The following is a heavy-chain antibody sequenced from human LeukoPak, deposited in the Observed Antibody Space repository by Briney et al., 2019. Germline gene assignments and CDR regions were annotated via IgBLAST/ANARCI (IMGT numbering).Heavy chain of an antibody. Sequence: PGGSLRLSCAASGFTFSSYAMHWVRQAPGKGLEWVAVISYDGSNKYYADSVKGRFTISRDNSKNTLYLQMNSLRAEDTAVYYCARDGDSSGYFTEFDYWGQGTLVTVSS. CDR1: GFTFSSYA. V-gene: IGHV3-30-3*01. CDR3: ARDGDSSGYFTEFDY. D-gene: IGHD3-22*01. J-gene: IGHJ4*02. CDR2: ISYDGSNK.